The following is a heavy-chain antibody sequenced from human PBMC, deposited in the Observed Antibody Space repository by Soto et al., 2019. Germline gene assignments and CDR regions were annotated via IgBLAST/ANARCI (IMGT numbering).Heavy chain of an antibody. J-gene: IGHJ6*02. CDR2: IYYSGST. CDR3: ASHNPANYYSFGMDV. Sequence: QLQLQESGPGLVKPSETLSLTCTVSGGSISRNSFYWGWIRQPPGKGLEWIGNIYYSGSTYYNPSLQRRVTISVDTSTNLFSLKLRSVTAADTAVYYCASHNPANYYSFGMDVWGQGTTVTVS. CDR1: GGSISRNSFY. V-gene: IGHV4-39*01.